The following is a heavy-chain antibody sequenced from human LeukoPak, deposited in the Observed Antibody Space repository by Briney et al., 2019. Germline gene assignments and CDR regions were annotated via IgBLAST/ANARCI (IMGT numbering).Heavy chain of an antibody. CDR3: AKGTFHDFWSGPSFDY. CDR1: GFTFSSYG. CDR2: IRYDGRNK. Sequence: GGSLRLSCAASGFTFSSYGMHWVRQAPGKGLEWVAFIRYDGRNKYYADSVKGRFTISRDNSKNTLFLQTNSLRAEDTAVYYCAKGTFHDFWSGPSFDYWGQGTLVTVSS. J-gene: IGHJ4*02. V-gene: IGHV3-30*02. D-gene: IGHD3-3*01.